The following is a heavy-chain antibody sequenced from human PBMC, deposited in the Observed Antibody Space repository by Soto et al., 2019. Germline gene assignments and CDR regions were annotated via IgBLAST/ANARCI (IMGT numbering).Heavy chain of an antibody. Sequence: SETLSLTCTVSGGSISSYYWSWIRQPPGKGLEWIGYIYYRGSTNYNPSLKSRVTISVATSKNQFSLKLSSVTAADTAVYYCARVIGGYDYYYYYGMDIWGQGTTVTVSS. CDR1: GGSISSYY. J-gene: IGHJ6*02. CDR3: ARVIGGYDYYYYYGMDI. V-gene: IGHV4-59*01. D-gene: IGHD5-12*01. CDR2: IYYRGST.